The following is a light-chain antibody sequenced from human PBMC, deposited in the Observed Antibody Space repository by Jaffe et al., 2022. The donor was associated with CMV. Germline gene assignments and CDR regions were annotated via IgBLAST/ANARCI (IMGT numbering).Light chain of an antibody. V-gene: IGLV2-18*02. CDR2: EVS. CDR1: SSDIGNYNR. Sequence: QSALTQPPSVSGSPGQSVTISCTGTSSDIGNYNRVSWYQQPPGTAPKLMIYEVSNRPSGVPDRFSGSKSGNTASLAISGLQAEDEADYYCSSYTSNITWVFGGGTKLTVL. J-gene: IGLJ3*02. CDR3: SSYTSNITWV.